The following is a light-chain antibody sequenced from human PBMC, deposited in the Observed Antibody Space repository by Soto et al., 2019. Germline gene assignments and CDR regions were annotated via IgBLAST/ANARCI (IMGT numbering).Light chain of an antibody. CDR3: QQARSFPLT. CDR1: EAISSW. CDR2: SAS. J-gene: IGKJ4*01. Sequence: DIKMTQSPSSVSASVGDRVTITCRASEAISSWLAWYQQKPGRAPKLLIYSASSLQNGAPSRFTGSGSGTDFTLTITSLQPVDTAIYYCQQARSFPLTFGGGTKVEIK. V-gene: IGKV1-12*01.